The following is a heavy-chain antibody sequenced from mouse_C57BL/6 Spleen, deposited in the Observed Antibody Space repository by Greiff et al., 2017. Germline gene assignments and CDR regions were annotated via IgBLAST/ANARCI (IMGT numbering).Heavy chain of an antibody. CDR1: GYTFTDYN. V-gene: IGHV1-18*01. CDR2: INPNNGGT. J-gene: IGHJ4*01. CDR3: ARSFYYGNSYYYAMDY. D-gene: IGHD2-1*01. Sequence: EVQLQQSGPELVKPGASVKIPCKASGYTFTDYNMDWVKQSHGKSLEWIGDINPNNGGTIYNQKFKGKATLTVDKSSSTAYMELRSLTSEDTAVYYCARSFYYGNSYYYAMDYWGQGTSVTVSS.